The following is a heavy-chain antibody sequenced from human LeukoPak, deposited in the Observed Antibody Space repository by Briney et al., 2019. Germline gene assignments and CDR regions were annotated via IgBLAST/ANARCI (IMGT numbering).Heavy chain of an antibody. J-gene: IGHJ4*02. V-gene: IGHV1-2*02. CDR1: GYTFTYYY. CDR2: INPSNGGT. CDR3: ARVGYFGSGSYCPY. Sequence: ASVTVSFKASGYTFTYYYIHWVRQAPGQGLEWMGWINPSNGGTNFAQEFQGRVTMTRDPSISTAYMELSRLTSDDTAVYYCARVGYFGSGSYCPYWGQGTLVTVSS. D-gene: IGHD3-10*01.